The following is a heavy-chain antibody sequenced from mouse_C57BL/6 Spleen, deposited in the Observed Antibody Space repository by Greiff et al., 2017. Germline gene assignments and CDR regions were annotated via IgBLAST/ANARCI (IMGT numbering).Heavy chain of an antibody. CDR1: GFNIKDYY. Sequence: EVQLQQSGAELVRPGASVKLSCKATGFNIKDYYMHWVKQRPEQGLEWIGRIDPEDGDTEYAPKFQGKATVTADTSSNTAYLQLSSLTSEDPSVYYCTFGYDTAYWGQGTLVTVSA. CDR2: IDPEDGDT. V-gene: IGHV14-1*01. D-gene: IGHD2-2*01. J-gene: IGHJ3*01. CDR3: TFGYDTAY.